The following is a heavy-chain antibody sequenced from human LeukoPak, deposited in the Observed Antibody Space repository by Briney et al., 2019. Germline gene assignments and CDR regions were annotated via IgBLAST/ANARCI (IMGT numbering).Heavy chain of an antibody. CDR2: ISSSSRNI. CDR1: GFTFSIYN. J-gene: IGHJ4*02. V-gene: IGHV3-48*01. Sequence: PGGSLRLSCAASGFTFSIYNMNWVRQAPGKGLEWVSYISSSSRNIYYADSVKGRFTISRDNSKNTLYLQMNSLRAEDTAVYYCARGKLNWGLEVYRGQGTLVTVSS. D-gene: IGHD7-27*01. CDR3: ARGKLNWGLEVY.